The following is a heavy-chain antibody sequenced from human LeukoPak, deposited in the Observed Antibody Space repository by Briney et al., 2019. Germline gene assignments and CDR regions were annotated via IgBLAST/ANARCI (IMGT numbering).Heavy chain of an antibody. J-gene: IGHJ5*02. D-gene: IGHD3-3*01. V-gene: IGHV1-2*02. CDR3: ARGTTAVDTIP. CDR2: TNPNSGDT. CDR1: GYTFTDYY. Sequence: ASVKVSCKASGYTFTDYYMHWMRQAPGQGLEWMGWTNPNSGDTNYAQNFQGRVTMTRDTSINTAYMELSRLRSDDTAAYYCARGTTAVDTIPWGQGTLVTVSS.